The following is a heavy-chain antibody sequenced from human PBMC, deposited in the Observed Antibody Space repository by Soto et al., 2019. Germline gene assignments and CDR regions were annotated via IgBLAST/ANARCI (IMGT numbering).Heavy chain of an antibody. CDR3: ARDKMGNYYYYGMDV. CDR1: GGSISSYY. Sequence: KPSETLSLTCTVSGGSISSYYWSWIRQPAGKGLEWIGRIYTSGSTNYNPSLKSRVTMSVDTSKTQFSLKLSSVTAADTAVYYCARDKMGNYYYYGMDVWDQGTTVTVSS. V-gene: IGHV4-4*07. J-gene: IGHJ6*02. D-gene: IGHD6-13*01. CDR2: IYTSGST.